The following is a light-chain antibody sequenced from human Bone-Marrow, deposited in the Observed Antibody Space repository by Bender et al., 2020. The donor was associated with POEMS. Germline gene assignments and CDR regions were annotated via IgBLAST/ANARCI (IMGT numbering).Light chain of an antibody. Sequence: QSALTQPPSVSGSPGQSITISCTGTSSDVGSYNLVSWYQQHPGKAPKTMIYEVSKRPSGVSSRFSGSKSGNTASLTISALQAEDEADYYCSSYAGSKDLVFGGGTKLTVL. J-gene: IGLJ2*01. CDR2: EVS. V-gene: IGLV2-23*02. CDR1: SSDVGSYNL. CDR3: SSYAGSKDLV.